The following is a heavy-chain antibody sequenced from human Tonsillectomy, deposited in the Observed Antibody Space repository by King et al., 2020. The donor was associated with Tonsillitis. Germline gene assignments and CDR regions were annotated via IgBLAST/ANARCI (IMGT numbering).Heavy chain of an antibody. J-gene: IGHJ4*02. CDR3: AKEAVKGRVTFTIFGVLNY. CDR1: GFTFSSYA. CDR2: ISGSGGST. Sequence: VQLVESGGGLVQPGGSLRLSCAASGFTFSSYAMSWVRQAPGKGLEWVSSISGSGGSTYYADSVKGRFTISRDNSKNTLYLEMNSLRAEDTAVYYCAKEAVKGRVTFTIFGVLNYWGQGTLVTVSS. V-gene: IGHV3-23*04. D-gene: IGHD3-3*01.